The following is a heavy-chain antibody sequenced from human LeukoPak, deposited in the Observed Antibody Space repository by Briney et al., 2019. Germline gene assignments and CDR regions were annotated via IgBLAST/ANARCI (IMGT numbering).Heavy chain of an antibody. V-gene: IGHV3-30*02. J-gene: IGHJ3*02. CDR1: GYTFTSYG. D-gene: IGHD3-10*02. Sequence: GASVKVSCKASGYTFTSYGMHWVRQAPGKGLEWVAFIRYDGNNKYQPDSVKGRFTISRDNSKNTLYLQMNSLRAEDTAVYYCAKDRTMFSGDDAFDIWGQGTMVTVSS. CDR3: AKDRTMFSGDDAFDI. CDR2: IRYDGNNK.